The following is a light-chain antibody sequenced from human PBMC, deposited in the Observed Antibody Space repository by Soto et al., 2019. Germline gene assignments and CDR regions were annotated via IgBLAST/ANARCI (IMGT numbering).Light chain of an antibody. Sequence: VLTQPASVSGSPGQSITISCTGTSSNVGGYHYVSWYQQHPGKAPKLMIYEVSNRPSGVSNRFSGSKSGNTASLTISGLQPEDETDYYCSSYTSSNTLVFGTGTKVTVL. V-gene: IGLV2-14*01. CDR3: SSYTSSNTLV. CDR2: EVS. J-gene: IGLJ1*01. CDR1: SSNVGGYHY.